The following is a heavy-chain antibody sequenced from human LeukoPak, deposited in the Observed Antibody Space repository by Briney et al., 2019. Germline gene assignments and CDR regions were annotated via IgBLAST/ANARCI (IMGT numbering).Heavy chain of an antibody. CDR2: IYSGGST. Sequence: GGSLRFSCAASGFTVSSNYRSWVRQAPGKGLEWVSVIYSGGSTYYADSVKGRFTISRDNSKNTLYLQMNSLRAEDTAVYYCAKALYGDYVFDYWGQGTLVTVSS. D-gene: IGHD4-17*01. V-gene: IGHV3-66*02. CDR3: AKALYGDYVFDY. CDR1: GFTVSSNY. J-gene: IGHJ4*02.